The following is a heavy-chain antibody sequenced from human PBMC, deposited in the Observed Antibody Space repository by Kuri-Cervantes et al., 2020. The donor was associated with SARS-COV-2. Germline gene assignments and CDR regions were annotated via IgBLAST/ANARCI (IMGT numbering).Heavy chain of an antibody. V-gene: IGHV3-30*03. CDR3: ARALDGVVTRYYYYYGMDV. J-gene: IGHJ6*02. D-gene: IGHD3-3*01. Sequence: GGSLRLSCAASGFNFSRTDMHWVRQAPGKGLEWVAVISHDGKNKKCIASGKGRFTISRDNSQNTLYLHMKSLRSEDTAMYYCARALDGVVTRYYYYYGMDVWGQGTTVTVSS. CDR1: GFNFSRTD. CDR2: ISHDGKNK.